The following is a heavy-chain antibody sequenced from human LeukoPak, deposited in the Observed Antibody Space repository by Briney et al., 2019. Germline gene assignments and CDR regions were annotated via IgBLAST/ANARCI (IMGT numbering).Heavy chain of an antibody. Sequence: GASVKVSCKTSGYTFTTYGINWLRQAPGQGLEWMGWINTNTGNPTYAQGFTGRFVFSLDTSVSTAYLQISSLKAEDTAVYYCAEGSDAFDIWGQGTMVTVSS. V-gene: IGHV7-4-1*02. CDR1: GYTFTTYG. CDR3: AEGSDAFDI. D-gene: IGHD1-26*01. CDR2: INTNTGNP. J-gene: IGHJ3*02.